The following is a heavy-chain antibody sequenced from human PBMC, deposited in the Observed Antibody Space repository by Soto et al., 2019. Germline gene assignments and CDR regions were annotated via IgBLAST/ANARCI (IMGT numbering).Heavy chain of an antibody. CDR1: GFTFRNYG. J-gene: IGHJ3*02. CDR2: ISYDGNNK. CDR3: AKVKSMKTVGDAFDI. D-gene: IGHD3-22*01. Sequence: GGALRLSCAASGFTFRNYGIHGVRQAPGKGLGWVAVISYDGNNKYYGDSVKGRFTIYRDNSEHTLYLQMDSPRAEDTAVYYCAKVKSMKTVGDAFDIWGRGTQVPVSS. V-gene: IGHV3-30*18.